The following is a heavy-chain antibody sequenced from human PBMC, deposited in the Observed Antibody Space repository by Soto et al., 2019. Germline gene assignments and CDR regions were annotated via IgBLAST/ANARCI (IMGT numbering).Heavy chain of an antibody. V-gene: IGHV3-23*01. Sequence: EVLLLESGGGLVQPGGSLRLSCEASGFSFSSFAMNWVRQAPGKGLEWVSAIGDSGASTYYADSVKGRFTISRDNSRNTPYLPPTSLSADATALYYCAKGVELDGSRNGSTDNFSS. CDR2: IGDSGAST. CDR1: GFSFSSFA. J-gene: IGHJ6*04. D-gene: IGHD1-26*01. CDR3: AKGVELDG.